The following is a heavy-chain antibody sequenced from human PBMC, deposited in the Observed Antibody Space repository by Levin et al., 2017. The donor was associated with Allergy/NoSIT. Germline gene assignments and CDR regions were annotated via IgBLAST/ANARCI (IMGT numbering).Heavy chain of an antibody. CDR2: ISYDGSNK. J-gene: IGHJ4*02. CDR3: ARDSYCSGGSCYSLFLDY. CDR1: GFTFSSYA. D-gene: IGHD2-15*01. V-gene: IGHV3-30-3*01. Sequence: GESLKISCAASGFTFSSYAMHWVRQAPGKGLEWVAVISYDGSNKYYADSVKGRFTISRDNSKNTLYLQMNSLRAEDTAVYYCARDSYCSGGSCYSLFLDYWGQGTLVTVSS.